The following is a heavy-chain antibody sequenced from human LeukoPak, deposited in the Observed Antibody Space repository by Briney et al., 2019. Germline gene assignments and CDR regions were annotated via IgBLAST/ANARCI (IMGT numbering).Heavy chain of an antibody. CDR2: ISAYNGNT. CDR3: ARQMSRTGWFDP. D-gene: IGHD5-24*01. J-gene: IGHJ5*02. Sequence: ASVKVSCKASGYTFTSYGISRVRQAPGQGLEWMGWISAYNGNTNYAQKLQGRVTMTTDTSTSTAYMELRSPRSDDTAVYYCARQMSRTGWFDPWGQGTLVTVSS. CDR1: GYTFTSYG. V-gene: IGHV1-18*01.